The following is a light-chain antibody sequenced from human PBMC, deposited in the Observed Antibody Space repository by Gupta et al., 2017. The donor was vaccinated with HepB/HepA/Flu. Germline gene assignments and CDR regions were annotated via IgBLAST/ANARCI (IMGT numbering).Light chain of an antibody. CDR1: QAIKND. J-gene: IGKJ1*01. CDR2: AAS. V-gene: IGKV1-6*01. CDR3: RQEYNYPKT. Sequence: IQMTQSPSSLSASVGDRVTITCRASQAIKNDLGWYQQKPGKAPELLIYAASSLQSGVPSRFSGSGSGTDFTLTISSLQPEDFATYYCRQEYNYPKTFGQGTKVEI.